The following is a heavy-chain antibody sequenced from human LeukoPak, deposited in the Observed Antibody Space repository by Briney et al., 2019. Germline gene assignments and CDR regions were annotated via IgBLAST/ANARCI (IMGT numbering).Heavy chain of an antibody. J-gene: IGHJ4*02. Sequence: GGSLRLSCAASGFTFSSYGMHWVRQAPGKGLEWVAVIWYDGSNKYYADSVKGRFTISRDNSKNPLYLQMNSLRAEDTAVYYCARVSGSYEYYFDYWGQGTLVTVSS. V-gene: IGHV3-33*01. CDR2: IWYDGSNK. D-gene: IGHD1-26*01. CDR1: GFTFSSYG. CDR3: ARVSGSYEYYFDY.